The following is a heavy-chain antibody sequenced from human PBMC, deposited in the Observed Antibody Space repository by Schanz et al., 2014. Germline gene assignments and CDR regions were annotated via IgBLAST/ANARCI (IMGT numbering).Heavy chain of an antibody. D-gene: IGHD4-17*01. CDR2: ISSSSSYI. Sequence: EVQLVESGGYLVQPGGSLRLSCSASGFTFSSYSMNWVRQAPGKGLEWVSSISSSSSYIYYADSVKGRFTISRDNAKNSLYLQMNSLRAEDTAVYYCARPRFDYGEVDYWGQGTLVTVSS. V-gene: IGHV3-21*01. J-gene: IGHJ4*02. CDR1: GFTFSSYS. CDR3: ARPRFDYGEVDY.